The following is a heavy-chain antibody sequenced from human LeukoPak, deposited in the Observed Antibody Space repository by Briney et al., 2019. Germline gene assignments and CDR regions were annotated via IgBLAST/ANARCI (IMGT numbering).Heavy chain of an antibody. V-gene: IGHV4-38-2*01. Sequence: SETLSLTCAVSGYSISSGYYWGWIRQPPGKGLEWIGSIYHSGSTYYNPSLKSRVTISVDTSKNQFSLKLSSVIAADTAVYYCARHVEFCSSTSCYFFDYWGQGTLVTVSS. D-gene: IGHD2-2*01. CDR1: GYSISSGYY. CDR2: IYHSGST. CDR3: ARHVEFCSSTSCYFFDY. J-gene: IGHJ4*02.